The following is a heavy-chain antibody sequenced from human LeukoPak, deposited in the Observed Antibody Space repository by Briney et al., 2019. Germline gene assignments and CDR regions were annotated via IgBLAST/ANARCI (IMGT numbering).Heavy chain of an antibody. CDR1: EFTFSAFW. Sequence: GGSLRLSCAASEFTFSAFWMIWVRQAPGEGLEWVANINQDGSVKKYVDSVKGRFTISRDNAKNSLYLQMNSLRAEDTAVYYCARDAEQWLVENLNFVYWGQGTLVTVSS. CDR2: INQDGSVK. D-gene: IGHD6-19*01. CDR3: ARDAEQWLVENLNFVY. V-gene: IGHV3-7*01. J-gene: IGHJ4*02.